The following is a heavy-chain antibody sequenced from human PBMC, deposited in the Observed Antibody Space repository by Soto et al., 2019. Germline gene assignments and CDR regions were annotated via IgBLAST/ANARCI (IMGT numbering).Heavy chain of an antibody. J-gene: IGHJ4*02. CDR3: ATSRTIDY. D-gene: IGHD4-17*01. Sequence: GGSLRLSCVVSGFTFSNYWMSWVRQAPGKGLEWVANMNEDGTEKYYVDSVKGRFTISRDNTKKSLYLQVNSLRAEDTAVYHCATSRTIDYWGQGTLVTVS. CDR2: MNEDGTEK. V-gene: IGHV3-7*01. CDR1: GFTFSNYW.